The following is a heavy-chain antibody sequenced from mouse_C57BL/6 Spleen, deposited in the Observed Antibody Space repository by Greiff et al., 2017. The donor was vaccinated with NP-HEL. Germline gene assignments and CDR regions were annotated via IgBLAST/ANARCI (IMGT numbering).Heavy chain of an antibody. J-gene: IGHJ2*01. Sequence: VQLQQPGAELVKPGASVKLSCKASGYTFTSYWMHWVKQRPGQGLEWIGMIHPNSGSTNYNEKFKSKATLTVDKSSSTAYMQLSSLSSEDSAVYYCASLSTTVVQYYFDYWGQGTTLTVSS. CDR1: GYTFTSYW. V-gene: IGHV1-64*01. CDR2: IHPNSGST. CDR3: ASLSTTVVQYYFDY. D-gene: IGHD1-1*01.